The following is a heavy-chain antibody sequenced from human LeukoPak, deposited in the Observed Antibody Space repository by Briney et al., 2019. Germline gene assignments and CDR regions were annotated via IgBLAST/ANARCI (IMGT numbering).Heavy chain of an antibody. Sequence: PSETLSLTCTVSGGSISSYYWSWIRQPPGKGLEWIGYIYYSGSTNYNPSLKSRVTISVDTSKNQFSLKLSSVTAADTAVYYCARDYCSGGSCYSYNWFDPWGQGTLVTVSS. CDR1: GGSISSYY. V-gene: IGHV4-59*01. CDR3: ARDYCSGGSCYSYNWFDP. CDR2: IYYSGST. J-gene: IGHJ5*02. D-gene: IGHD2-15*01.